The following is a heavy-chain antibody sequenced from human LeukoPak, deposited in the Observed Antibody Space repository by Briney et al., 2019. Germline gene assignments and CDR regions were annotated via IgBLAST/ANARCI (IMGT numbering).Heavy chain of an antibody. CDR1: GGSISSHY. V-gene: IGHV4-59*11. J-gene: IGHJ6*03. D-gene: IGHD6-19*01. CDR2: IYYSGST. Sequence: PSETLSLTCTVSGGSISSHYWSWIRQPPGKGLEWIGYIYYSGSTNCNPSLKSRVTISVDTSKIQFSLKLSSVTAADTAVYYCARDKAVAGTRDYYYYMDVWGKGTTVTVSS. CDR3: ARDKAVAGTRDYYYYMDV.